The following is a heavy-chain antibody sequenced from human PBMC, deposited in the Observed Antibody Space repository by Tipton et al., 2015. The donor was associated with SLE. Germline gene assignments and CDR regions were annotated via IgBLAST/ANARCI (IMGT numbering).Heavy chain of an antibody. V-gene: IGHV3-33*01. J-gene: IGHJ4*02. CDR1: GFTFSSYG. D-gene: IGHD2-2*01. CDR3: ARGWGQYQLLTGAFDY. CDR2: IRYDGSNK. Sequence: SGFTFSSYGMHWVRQAPGKGLEWVAIIRYDGSNKYYADSVKGRFTISRDNAKNSLYLQMNSLRAEDTAVYYCARGWGQYQLLTGAFDYWGQGTLVTVSS.